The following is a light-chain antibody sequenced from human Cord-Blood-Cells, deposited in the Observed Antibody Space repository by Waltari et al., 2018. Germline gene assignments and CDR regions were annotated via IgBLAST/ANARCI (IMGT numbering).Light chain of an antibody. CDR2: PDS. CDR3: QAWDSSTFYV. J-gene: IGLJ1*01. V-gene: IGLV3-1*01. CDR1: KLGDKY. Sequence: SYELTQPPSVSVSPGQTASITCSGDKLGDKYACWYQQKPCQSPVLVIYPDSKRPSGIPKRFSGSNSGNTATLTISGTQAMDEADYYCQAWDSSTFYVFGTGTKVTVL.